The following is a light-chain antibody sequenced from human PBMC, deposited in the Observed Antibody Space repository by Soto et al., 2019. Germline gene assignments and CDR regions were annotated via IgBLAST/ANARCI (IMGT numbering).Light chain of an antibody. CDR3: QQYDNLPLT. CDR2: DAS. Sequence: DIQMTHSEASVSVSVGARVTTTSQASQDISNYLNWYQQKPGKAPKLLIYDASNLETGVPSRFSGSGSGTDFTFTISSLQPEDIATYYCQQYDNLPLTFGGGTKVDI. CDR1: QDISNY. J-gene: IGKJ4*01. V-gene: IGKV1-33*01.